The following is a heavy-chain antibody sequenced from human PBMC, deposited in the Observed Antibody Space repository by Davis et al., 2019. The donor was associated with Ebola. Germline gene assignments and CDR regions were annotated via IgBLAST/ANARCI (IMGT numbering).Heavy chain of an antibody. J-gene: IGHJ5*02. V-gene: IGHV4-59*01. Sequence: GSLRLSCAVYGGSFSGYYWSWIRQPPGKGLEWIGYIYYSGSTNYNPSLKSRVTISVDTSKNQFSLKLSSVTAADTAVYYCARHSPQRNWFDPWGQGTLVTVSS. D-gene: IGHD2-21*01. CDR3: ARHSPQRNWFDP. CDR2: IYYSGST. CDR1: GGSFSGYY.